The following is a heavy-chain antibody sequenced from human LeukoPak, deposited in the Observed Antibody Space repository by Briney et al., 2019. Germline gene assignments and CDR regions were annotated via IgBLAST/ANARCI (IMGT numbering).Heavy chain of an antibody. Sequence: GGSLRLSCEASGFTFDDYGMSWVRQFPGKGLEWVSGINWNGGSPAYSDSVKGRFTISRDNAKNSLYLQMNSLRAEDTALYYCARGRRDSSSWYVEWFDPWGQGTLVTVSS. CDR2: INWNGGSP. CDR3: ARGRRDSSSWYVEWFDP. CDR1: GFTFDDYG. V-gene: IGHV3-20*04. J-gene: IGHJ5*02. D-gene: IGHD6-13*01.